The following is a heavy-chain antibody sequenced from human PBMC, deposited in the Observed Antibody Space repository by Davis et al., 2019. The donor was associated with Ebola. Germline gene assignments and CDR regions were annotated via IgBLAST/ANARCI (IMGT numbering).Heavy chain of an antibody. V-gene: IGHV3-7*03. CDR2: IKQDGRDK. CDR1: GFTSSSYW. D-gene: IGHD3-3*01. Sequence: GGSLRLSCEASGFTSSSYWLRWVRQAPGKGLEWVVNIKQDGRDKYYVDTVKGRFTISRDKAKNSLYLQMNSLRAEDTAVYYCARDSPITIFGVDGAQGTLVTVSS. CDR3: ARDSPITIFGVD. J-gene: IGHJ4*02.